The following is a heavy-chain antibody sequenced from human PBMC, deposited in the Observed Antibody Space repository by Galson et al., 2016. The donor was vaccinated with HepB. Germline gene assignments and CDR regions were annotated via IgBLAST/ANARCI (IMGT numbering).Heavy chain of an antibody. CDR1: GFILSDHY. CDR3: ARWRSGSCDY. Sequence: SLRLSCAASGFILSDHYIDWVRQAPGKGLEWVGRTKNKANNYIIEYAASVKGRFTISRDDSKNLLYLQMNSLNSEDTAVYYCARWRSGSCDYWGQGTLVTVSS. J-gene: IGHJ4*02. D-gene: IGHD1-26*01. V-gene: IGHV3-72*01. CDR2: TKNKANNYII.